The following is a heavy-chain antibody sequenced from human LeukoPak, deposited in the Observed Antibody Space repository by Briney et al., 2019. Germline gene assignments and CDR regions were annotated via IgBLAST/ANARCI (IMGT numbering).Heavy chain of an antibody. CDR1: GYTFTSLH. CDR3: ARGTRARGTCVNCYSSSLDS. D-gene: IGHD2-15*01. V-gene: IGHV1-18*01. J-gene: IGHJ4*02. Sequence: ASVKVSCKASGYTFTSLHINWLRQAPGQGLEWMGWINGYNGNTHYSQNLQGRVTMTRDTSTNTVYLELRSLRFDDTAVYYCARGTRARGTCVNCYSSSLDSWGQGTLLTVSS. CDR2: INGYNGNT.